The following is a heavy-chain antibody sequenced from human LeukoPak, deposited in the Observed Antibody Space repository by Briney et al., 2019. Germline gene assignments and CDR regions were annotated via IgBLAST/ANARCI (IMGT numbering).Heavy chain of an antibody. Sequence: GGSLRLSCAASGFTFSSYAMSWVRQAPGKGLEWVANIKQDGSEKYYVDSVKGRFTISRDNAKNSLYLQMNSLRAEDTAVYYCARDGRYYYDSSGYNWGQGTLVTVSS. D-gene: IGHD3-22*01. CDR3: ARDGRYYYDSSGYN. V-gene: IGHV3-7*01. CDR1: GFTFSSYA. J-gene: IGHJ4*02. CDR2: IKQDGSEK.